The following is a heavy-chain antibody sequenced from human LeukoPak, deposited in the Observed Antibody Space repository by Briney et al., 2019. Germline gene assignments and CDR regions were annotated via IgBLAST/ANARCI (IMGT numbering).Heavy chain of an antibody. CDR3: ARESLD. J-gene: IGHJ4*02. V-gene: IGHV4-30-4*01. CDR2: IYYSGST. Sequence: PSETLSLTCAVYGGSFSGYYWSWIRQPPGKGLEWIGYIYYSGSTYYNPSLKSRVTISVDTSKNQFSLKLGSVTAADTAVYYCARESLDWGQGTLVTVSS. CDR1: GGSFSGYY.